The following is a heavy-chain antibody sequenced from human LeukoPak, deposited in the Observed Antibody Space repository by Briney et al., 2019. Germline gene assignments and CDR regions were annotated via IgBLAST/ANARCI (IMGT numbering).Heavy chain of an antibody. D-gene: IGHD1-7*01. CDR2: ISSSGSTI. J-gene: IGHJ3*02. CDR3: ARDPPRAGTTTGDDAFDI. Sequence: GGSLRLSCAASGFTFSSYAMNWVRQAPGKGLEWVSYISSSGSTIYYADSVKGRFTISRDNAKNSLYLQMNSLRAEDTAVYYCARDPPRAGTTTGDDAFDIWGQGTMVTVSS. CDR1: GFTFSSYA. V-gene: IGHV3-48*03.